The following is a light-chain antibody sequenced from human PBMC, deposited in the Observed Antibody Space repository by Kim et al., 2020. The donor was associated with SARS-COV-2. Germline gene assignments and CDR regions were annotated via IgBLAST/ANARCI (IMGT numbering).Light chain of an antibody. CDR1: SLRSYY. J-gene: IGLJ2*01. V-gene: IGLV3-19*01. Sequence: SSELTQDPAVSVALGQTVRITCQVDSLRSYYATWYQQKPGQAPIVVIYGKNNRPSGIPDRFSGSSSGNTASLTITGTQAGDEADYYCNSRDSNDNVVFGGGTKLTVL. CDR3: NSRDSNDNVV. CDR2: GKN.